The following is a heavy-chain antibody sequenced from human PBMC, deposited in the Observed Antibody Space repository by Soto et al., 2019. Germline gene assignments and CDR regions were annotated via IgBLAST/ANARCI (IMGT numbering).Heavy chain of an antibody. CDR2: ISYDGSNK. D-gene: IGHD3-22*01. J-gene: IGHJ3*02. CDR1: GFTFSSYA. V-gene: IGHV3-30-3*01. CDR3: ASHPDDSSGYYAGGAFDI. Sequence: GGSLRLSCAASGFTFSSYAMHWVRQAPGKGLEWVAVISYDGSNKYYADSVKGRFTISRDNSKNTLYLQMNSLRAEDTAVYYCASHPDDSSGYYAGGAFDIWGQGTMVTVSS.